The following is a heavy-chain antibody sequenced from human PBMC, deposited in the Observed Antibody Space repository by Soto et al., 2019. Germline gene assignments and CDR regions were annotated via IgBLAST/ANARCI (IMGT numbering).Heavy chain of an antibody. D-gene: IGHD4-17*01. V-gene: IGHV1-69*01. CDR2: VIPTLGTA. Sequence: QVQLVQSGAEVKKPGSSVKVSCKTSGGPFNNHAINWVRQAPGQGLEWVGLVIPTLGTADYAQKFQGRVTMTEDEVTNTAYMELSSLRSDDTGVYYCASDYGEIEAFDIWGQATSVTVSS. CDR1: GGPFNNHA. J-gene: IGHJ3*02. CDR3: ASDYGEIEAFDI.